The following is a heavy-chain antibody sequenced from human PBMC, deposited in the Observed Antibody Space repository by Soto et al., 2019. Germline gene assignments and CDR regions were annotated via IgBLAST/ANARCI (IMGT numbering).Heavy chain of an antibody. CDR2: TYYRSKWYN. D-gene: IGHD2-15*01. CDR3: ARDGRYCSGGSCFTYNWFDP. Sequence: SQTLSLTCALSGDSVSSNSAAWNWIRQSPSRGLEWLGRTYYRSKWYNDYAVSVKSRITINPDTSKNQFSLQLNSVTPEDTAVYYCARDGRYCSGGSCFTYNWFDPWGQGTLVTVSS. V-gene: IGHV6-1*01. CDR1: GDSVSSNSAA. J-gene: IGHJ5*02.